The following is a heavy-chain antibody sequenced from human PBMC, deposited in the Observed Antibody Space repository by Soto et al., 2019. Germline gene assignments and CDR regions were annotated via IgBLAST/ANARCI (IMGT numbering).Heavy chain of an antibody. CDR1: GGTFSSYA. V-gene: IGHV1-69*06. J-gene: IGHJ4*02. Sequence: ASVKVSCKASGGTFSSYAISWVRQAPGQGLEWMGGIIPIFGTANYAQKFQGRVTITADKSTSTAYMELSSLRSEDTAAYYCARVPGFRTVTTPDYWGQGTLVPVSS. D-gene: IGHD4-17*01. CDR3: ARVPGFRTVTTPDY. CDR2: IIPIFGTA.